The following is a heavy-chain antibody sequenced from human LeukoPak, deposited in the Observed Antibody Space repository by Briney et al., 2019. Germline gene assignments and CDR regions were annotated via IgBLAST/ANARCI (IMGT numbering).Heavy chain of an antibody. CDR3: ATRRPALGPIDY. V-gene: IGHV1-24*01. Sequence: ASVKVSCKVSGYTLTELSMHWVRQAPGKGLEWMGGFDPEDGETIYAQKFQGRVTMTEDTSTDTAYMELSSLRSEDTAVYYCATRRPALGPIDYWGQGTLVTVSS. CDR1: GYTLTELS. J-gene: IGHJ4*02. CDR2: FDPEDGET. D-gene: IGHD1-26*01.